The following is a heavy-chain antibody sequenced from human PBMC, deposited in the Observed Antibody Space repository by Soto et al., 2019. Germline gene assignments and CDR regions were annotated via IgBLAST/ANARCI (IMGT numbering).Heavy chain of an antibody. CDR2: IDPSDSYT. V-gene: IGHV5-10-1*01. CDR3: AAVGRVRGVIVYYYGMDV. Sequence: PGESLKISCKGSGYSFTSYWIGWVRQMPGKGLEWMGRIDPSDSYTNYSPSFQGHVTISADKSISTAYLQWSSLKASDTAMYYCAAVGRVRGVIVYYYGMDVWGQGTTVTVSS. D-gene: IGHD3-10*01. CDR1: GYSFTSYW. J-gene: IGHJ6*02.